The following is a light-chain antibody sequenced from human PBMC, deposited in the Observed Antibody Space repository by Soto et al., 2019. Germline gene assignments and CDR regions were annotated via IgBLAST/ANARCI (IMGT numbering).Light chain of an antibody. V-gene: IGLV1-40*01. Sequence: QSVLTQPPSVSGAPGQRVSISCTGSSSNIGAGYNVHWYQQLPGTAPKLLIYDNNNRPSGVPDRFSGSKSGTSASLAITGLHAEDEADYYCQSYDTSLSGFYVFGTGTKVTVL. J-gene: IGLJ1*01. CDR2: DNN. CDR1: SSNIGAGYN. CDR3: QSYDTSLSGFYV.